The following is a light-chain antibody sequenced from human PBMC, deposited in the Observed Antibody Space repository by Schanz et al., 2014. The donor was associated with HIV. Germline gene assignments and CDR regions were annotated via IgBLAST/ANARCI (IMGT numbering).Light chain of an antibody. CDR1: SSDIGAYNY. J-gene: IGLJ1*01. V-gene: IGLV2-14*03. Sequence: QSALTQPASVSGSPGQSITISCTGTSSDIGAYNYVSWYQQHPGKAPKLIISDVSNRPSGVSSRFSGSKSGNTASLTISGLQAEDEADYYCCSYTTTSTYVFGAGTKLTVL. CDR2: DVS. CDR3: CSYTTTSTYV.